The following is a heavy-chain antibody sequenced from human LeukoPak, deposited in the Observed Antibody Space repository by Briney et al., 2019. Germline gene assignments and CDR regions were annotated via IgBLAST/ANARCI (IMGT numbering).Heavy chain of an antibody. V-gene: IGHV3-15*01. CDR1: GFTFSNAW. Sequence: GGSLRLSCAASGFTFSNAWMSWVRQAPGKGLEWLGRIKSKTDGGTTDYAAPVKGRFTISRDDSKKTLYLQMNSLKTEDTAVYYCTTESHYTYGYGYYYYYMDVWGKGTTVTVSS. CDR2: IKSKTDGGTT. CDR3: TTESHYTYGYGYYYYYMDV. J-gene: IGHJ6*03. D-gene: IGHD5-18*01.